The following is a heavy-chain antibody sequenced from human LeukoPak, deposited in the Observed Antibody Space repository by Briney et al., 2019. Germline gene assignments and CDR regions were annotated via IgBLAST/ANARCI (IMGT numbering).Heavy chain of an antibody. CDR1: GYSFTSYW. Sequence: GESLKISCKGSGYSFTSYWIGWVRQMPGKGQEWMGIIYPGDSDTRYSPSFQGQVTISADKSISTAYLQWSSLKASDTAMYYCARGYCSGGSCYPTDYWGQGTLVTVSS. V-gene: IGHV5-51*01. D-gene: IGHD2-15*01. J-gene: IGHJ4*02. CDR2: IYPGDSDT. CDR3: ARGYCSGGSCYPTDY.